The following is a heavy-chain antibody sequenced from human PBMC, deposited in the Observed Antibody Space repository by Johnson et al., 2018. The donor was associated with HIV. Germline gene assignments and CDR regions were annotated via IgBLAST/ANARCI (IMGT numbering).Heavy chain of an antibody. CDR3: ASVDSQLDDAFDI. CDR2: ISYDGSNK. V-gene: IGHV3-30*04. CDR1: GFTFSSYA. D-gene: IGHD1-1*01. J-gene: IGHJ3*02. Sequence: QVQLVESGGGVVQPGRSLRLSCAASGFTFSSYAMHWVRQAPGKGLEWVAVISYDGSNKYYPDSVKGRFTISRDNSKNTLYLQMNSLRAEDTAVYYCASVDSQLDDAFDIWGQGTMVTVSS.